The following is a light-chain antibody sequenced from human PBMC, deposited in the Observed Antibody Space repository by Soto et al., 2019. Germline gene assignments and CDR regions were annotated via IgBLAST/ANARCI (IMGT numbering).Light chain of an antibody. CDR1: QRVSSN. J-gene: IGKJ1*01. CDR3: QQYDNWPPWT. V-gene: IGKV3-15*01. Sequence: EIVMTQSPATLSVSPGERATLSCRASQRVSSNLAWYQQKPGQAPRLLIYGASTRATDIPARFSGSGSGTEFTLTISSLQSEDFAVYYCQQYDNWPPWTFGQGT. CDR2: GAS.